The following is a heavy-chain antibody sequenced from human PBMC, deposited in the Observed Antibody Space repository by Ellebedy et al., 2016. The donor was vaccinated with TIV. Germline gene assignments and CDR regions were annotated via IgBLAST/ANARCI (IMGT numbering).Heavy chain of an antibody. V-gene: IGHV3-74*01. J-gene: IGHJ4*02. Sequence: GESLKISCAASGFTFTNYAIHWVRQGPGKGLVWVSHINDDGNRITYADSVKGRFSISRDNSKNTLYLQMSSLRAEDTAVYYCAKFSGRDFRKYYLDSWGQGTLVTVSS. CDR2: INDDGNRI. CDR3: AKFSGRDFRKYYLDS. D-gene: IGHD5-12*01. CDR1: GFTFTNYA.